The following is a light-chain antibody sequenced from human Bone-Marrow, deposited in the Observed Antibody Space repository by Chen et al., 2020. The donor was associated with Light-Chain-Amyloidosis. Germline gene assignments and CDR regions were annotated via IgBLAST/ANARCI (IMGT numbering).Light chain of an antibody. CDR2: DDS. CDR3: QVWDRSSDRPV. V-gene: IGLV3-21*02. J-gene: IGLJ3*02. CDR1: NIGSTS. Sequence: SYVLTQSSSVSVASGQTATIACGGNNIGSTSVHWYQQTPGQAPLLVVYDDSDRPSGIPERLSGSNSGNTATLTISRVEAGDEADYYCQVWDRSSDRPVFGGGTKLTVL.